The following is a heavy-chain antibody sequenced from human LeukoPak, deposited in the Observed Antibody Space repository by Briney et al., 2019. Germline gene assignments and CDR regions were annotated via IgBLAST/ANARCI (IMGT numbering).Heavy chain of an antibody. V-gene: IGHV4-59*07. CDR1: RGSISSYY. Sequence: SDTLSLTCIVSRGSISSYYWSWIRQPPGQGLEWIGYIYYSGSTNYNPSLKSRVTISVDTSKNQFSLKLSSVTAADTAVYYCARVSPLLWFGEFDYWGQGTLVTVSS. CDR3: ARVSPLLWFGEFDY. J-gene: IGHJ4*02. D-gene: IGHD3-10*01. CDR2: IYYSGST.